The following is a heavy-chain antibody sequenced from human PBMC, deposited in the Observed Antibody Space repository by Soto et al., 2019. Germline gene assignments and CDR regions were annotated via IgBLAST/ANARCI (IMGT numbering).Heavy chain of an antibody. CDR2: IYYIGST. D-gene: IGHD2-2*01. CDR1: GGALSSGDYY. V-gene: IGHV4-30-4*01. J-gene: IGHJ4*02. CDR3: AREKIVVPAASFDY. Sequence: QVQLQESGPGLVKPSQTLSLTCTVSGGALSSGDYYWSWIRQPPGKGLEYIGYIYYIGSTYYNPSLKRRVTISVDTSKTQFSLKLSSVTAADTAVYYCAREKIVVPAASFDYWGQGPIVTVSS.